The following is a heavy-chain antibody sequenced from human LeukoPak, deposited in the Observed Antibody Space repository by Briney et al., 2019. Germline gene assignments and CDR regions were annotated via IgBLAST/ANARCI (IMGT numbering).Heavy chain of an antibody. CDR2: ISGSGGST. D-gene: IGHD6-19*01. CDR3: AKWGSGWLNWFDP. Sequence: GGSLRLSCAASGFTFISYGMSWVRQAPGKGLEWVSAISGSGGSTYYADSVKGRFTISRDNSKNTLYMKMNSVRAEDTAVYYCAKWGSGWLNWFDPWGQGTLVTVSS. J-gene: IGHJ5*02. CDR1: GFTFISYG. V-gene: IGHV3-23*01.